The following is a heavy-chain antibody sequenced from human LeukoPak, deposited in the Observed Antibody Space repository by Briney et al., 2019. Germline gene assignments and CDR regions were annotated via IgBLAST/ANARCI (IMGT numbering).Heavy chain of an antibody. CDR1: GYTFTSYG. Sequence: GASVKVSCKASGYTFTSYGISWVRQAPGQGLEWMGWISAYNGNTNYAQKLQGRVTMTTDTSTSTAYMELRSLRSDDTAVYYCARPTDTAMADYCGMDVWGQGTTVTVSS. CDR2: ISAYNGNT. V-gene: IGHV1-18*01. D-gene: IGHD5-18*01. J-gene: IGHJ6*02. CDR3: ARPTDTAMADYCGMDV.